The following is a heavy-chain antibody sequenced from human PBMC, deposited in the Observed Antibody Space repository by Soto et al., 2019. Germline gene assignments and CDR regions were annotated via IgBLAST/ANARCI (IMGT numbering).Heavy chain of an antibody. CDR3: ANGRENSYVAEYFQH. V-gene: IGHV3-23*01. D-gene: IGHD1-7*01. CDR1: GFTFSSYA. J-gene: IGHJ1*01. CDR2: ISGSGGST. Sequence: GGSLRLSCAASGFTFSSYAMSWVRQAPGKGLEWVSAISGSGGSTYYADSVKGRFTISRDNSKNTLYLQMNSLRAEDTAVYYCANGRENSYVAEYFQHWGQGTLVTVSS.